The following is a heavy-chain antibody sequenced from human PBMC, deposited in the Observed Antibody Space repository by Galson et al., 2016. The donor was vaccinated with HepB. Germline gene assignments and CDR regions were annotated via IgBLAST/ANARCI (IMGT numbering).Heavy chain of an antibody. Sequence: SLRLSCAASGFTFSSNGMHWVRQAPGKGLEWVAVIWYDGSKKYYADSVKGRFTTSRDDSKNTLFLQMNSLRAEDTAVYYCASAADDAFDVWGQGTMATVSS. CDR1: GFTFSSNG. CDR3: ASAADDAFDV. CDR2: IWYDGSKK. V-gene: IGHV3-33*08. J-gene: IGHJ3*01.